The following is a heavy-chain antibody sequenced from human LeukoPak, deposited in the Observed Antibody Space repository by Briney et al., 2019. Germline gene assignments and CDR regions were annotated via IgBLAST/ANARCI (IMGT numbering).Heavy chain of an antibody. CDR3: ARSGGRY. J-gene: IGHJ4*02. V-gene: IGHV3-7*01. CDR1: GFTFSSYA. Sequence: GGSLRLSCAASGFTFSSYAMNWVRQAPGKGLEWVANIKQDGSEKYYVDSVKGRFTISRDNAKNSLYLQMNSLRAEDTAVYYCARSGGRYWGQGTLVTVSS. CDR2: IKQDGSEK. D-gene: IGHD3-10*01.